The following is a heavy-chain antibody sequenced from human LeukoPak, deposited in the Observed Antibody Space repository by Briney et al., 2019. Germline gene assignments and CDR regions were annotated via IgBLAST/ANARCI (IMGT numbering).Heavy chain of an antibody. CDR1: GGSVSSYY. Sequence: SETLSLTCTVSGGSVSSYYWNWIRQPPGKGLEWIGNIYYSGSTNYNPSLKSRVTISVDTSKNQFSLRLSSVTAADTAVYYCASNKGQWLFSDWGQGTLVTVSS. CDR2: IYYSGST. D-gene: IGHD6-19*01. J-gene: IGHJ4*02. CDR3: ASNKGQWLFSD. V-gene: IGHV4-59*08.